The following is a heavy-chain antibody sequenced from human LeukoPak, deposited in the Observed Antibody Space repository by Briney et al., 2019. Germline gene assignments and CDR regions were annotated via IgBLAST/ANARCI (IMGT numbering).Heavy chain of an antibody. D-gene: IGHD6-13*01. CDR3: AREFGSSSPPWFDP. J-gene: IGHJ5*02. CDR2: ISSSGSTI. Sequence: GGSLRLSCAASEFTFSDYHMNWVRQAPGKGLEWVSYISSSGSTIYYADSVKGRFTISRDNAKNSLYLQMNSLRAEDTAVYYCAREFGSSSPPWFDPWGQGTLVTVSS. V-gene: IGHV3-11*01. CDR1: EFTFSDYH.